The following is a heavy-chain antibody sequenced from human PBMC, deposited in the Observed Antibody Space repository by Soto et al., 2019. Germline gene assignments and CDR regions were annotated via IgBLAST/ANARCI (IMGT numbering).Heavy chain of an antibody. Sequence: PGGSLRLSCAASGFTFSDYYMSWIRQAPGKGLEWVSYISSSGSTIYYADSVKGRFTISRDNAKNSLYLQMNSLRAEETAVYYCAGRGSVRVSYYFDYWGQGTLVTVSS. D-gene: IGHD3-22*01. CDR1: GFTFSDYY. CDR3: AGRGSVRVSYYFDY. J-gene: IGHJ4*02. CDR2: ISSSGSTI. V-gene: IGHV3-11*01.